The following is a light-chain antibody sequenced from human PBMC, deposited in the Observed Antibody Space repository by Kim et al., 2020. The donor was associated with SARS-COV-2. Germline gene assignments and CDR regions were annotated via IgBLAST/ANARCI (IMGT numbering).Light chain of an antibody. Sequence: ATGKTARITCGGDIIETKRVHWYQQRPGQAPVLVMYFNSDRPSGIPERFSGSNSGNTATLTISRVEDGDEADYYCQVWDGSSDHRVFGGGTRLTVL. V-gene: IGLV3-21*04. J-gene: IGLJ3*02. CDR3: QVWDGSSDHRV. CDR2: FNS. CDR1: IIETKR.